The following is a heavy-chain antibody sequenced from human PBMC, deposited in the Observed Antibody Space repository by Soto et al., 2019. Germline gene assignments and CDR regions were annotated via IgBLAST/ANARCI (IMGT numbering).Heavy chain of an antibody. J-gene: IGHJ4*02. CDR3: AREADKGGYGVFDS. CDR1: GFTFSSFA. V-gene: IGHV3-30*04. Sequence: QVQLVESGGGVVQPGRSLRLSCEASGFTFSSFAMHWVRQTPGKGLEWVAIIAYDGRNTDYADSVKGRFTISRDNSKNALFLEVNSPTIDDTAMYYCAREADKGGYGVFDSWGQGTLVTVSS. CDR2: IAYDGRNT. D-gene: IGHD5-12*01.